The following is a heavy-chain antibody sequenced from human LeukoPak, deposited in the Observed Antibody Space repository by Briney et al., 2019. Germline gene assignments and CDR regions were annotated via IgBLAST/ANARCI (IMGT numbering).Heavy chain of an antibody. CDR1: GYTFTSYG. CDR3: ARDAAGEDIVVVPAAIFGDV. J-gene: IGHJ6*02. V-gene: IGHV1-18*01. Sequence: GASVKVSCKASGYTFTSYGISWVRQAPGQGLEWMGWISAYNGNTNYAQKLQGRVTMTTDTSTSTAYMELRSLRSDDTAVYYCARDAAGEDIVVVPAAIFGDVWGQGTTVTVSS. D-gene: IGHD2-2*01. CDR2: ISAYNGNT.